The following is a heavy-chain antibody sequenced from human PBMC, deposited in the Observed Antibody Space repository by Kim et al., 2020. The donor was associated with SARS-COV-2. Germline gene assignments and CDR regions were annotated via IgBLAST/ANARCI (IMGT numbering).Heavy chain of an antibody. D-gene: IGHD3-3*02. Sequence: GVSLRLSCVASGFTFSDSPMHWVRQASGKGLDWVGRIKSRHNSYATGYGASVKGRFTISRDDSKNKAYLQMNIMTIEDTDIYDCTRIPGTTLAFCDAFD. CDR1: GFTFSDSP. CDR2: IKSRHNSYAT. J-gene: IGHJ3*01. CDR3: TRIPGTTLAFCDAFD. V-gene: IGHV3-73*01.